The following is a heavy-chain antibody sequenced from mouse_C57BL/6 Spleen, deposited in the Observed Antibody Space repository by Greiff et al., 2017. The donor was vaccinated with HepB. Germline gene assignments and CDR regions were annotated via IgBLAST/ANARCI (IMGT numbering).Heavy chain of an antibody. CDR3: TTITTVGYFDV. J-gene: IGHJ1*03. D-gene: IGHD1-1*01. CDR2: IDPEDGDT. CDR1: GFNIKDYY. V-gene: IGHV14-1*01. Sequence: EVKLQQSGAELVRPGASVKLSCTASGFNIKDYYMHWVKQRPEQGLEWIGRIDPEDGDTEYAPKFQGKATMTADTSSNTAYLQLSSLTSEDTAVYYCTTITTVGYFDVWGTGTTVTVSS.